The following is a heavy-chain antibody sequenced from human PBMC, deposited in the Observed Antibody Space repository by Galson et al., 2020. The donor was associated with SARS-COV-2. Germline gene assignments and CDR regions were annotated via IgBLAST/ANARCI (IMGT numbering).Heavy chain of an antibody. J-gene: IGHJ3*02. Sequence: ASVTVSCQASGYTLNTYGITWVRQAPGQGLEGMGWISTYNGNTNYTQKLQGRVTLTTDTSTTTAYMEMRNLRSDDTAVYYCARVGKRTIYGDAVDIWGQGTTGIVSS. CDR1: GYTLNTYG. D-gene: IGHD1-7*01. CDR3: ARVGKRTIYGDAVDI. V-gene: IGHV1-18*01. CDR2: ISTYNGNT.